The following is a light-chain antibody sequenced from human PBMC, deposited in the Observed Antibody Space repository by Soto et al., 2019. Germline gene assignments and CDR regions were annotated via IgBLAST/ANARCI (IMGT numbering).Light chain of an antibody. V-gene: IGKV3-11*01. Sequence: EIVLTQSPATLSLYPGERATLSCRASQSIGSYLVWYQQKPGQAPRLLIHGASNRATGIPARFSGSGSGTDFTLTISSLEPEDFAVYYCQQRSSWPPLFGQGTRLEIK. CDR2: GAS. CDR1: QSIGSY. CDR3: QQRSSWPPL. J-gene: IGKJ5*01.